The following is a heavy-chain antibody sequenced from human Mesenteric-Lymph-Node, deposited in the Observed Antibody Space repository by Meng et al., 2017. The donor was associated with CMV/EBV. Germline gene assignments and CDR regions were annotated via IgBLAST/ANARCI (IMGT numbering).Heavy chain of an antibody. J-gene: IGHJ1*01. Sequence: ASVKVSCKASGYTFTGYYMYWVRRAPGQGLEWVGWINPNSGVTNYAQKFQGRVTMTRDTSISTAYMEVSRLRSDDTAVYYCARGAYGSGTSLIQHWGQGTLVTVSS. CDR3: ARGAYGSGTSLIQH. CDR1: GYTFTGYY. D-gene: IGHD3-10*01. CDR2: INPNSGVT. V-gene: IGHV1-2*02.